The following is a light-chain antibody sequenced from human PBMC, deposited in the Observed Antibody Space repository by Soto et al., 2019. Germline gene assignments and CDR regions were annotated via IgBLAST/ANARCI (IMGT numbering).Light chain of an antibody. V-gene: IGKV1-39*01. Sequence: DIQMTQSPSSLSASIGDRVTITCRASQTITFYLNWYQQKPGRAPRLLIYSASSLQSGVPSRFSGGGSGTDFTLTIRSLQPEDFATYYCQQSYTTPTFGQGTKVEIK. CDR2: SAS. CDR1: QTITFY. J-gene: IGKJ1*01. CDR3: QQSYTTPT.